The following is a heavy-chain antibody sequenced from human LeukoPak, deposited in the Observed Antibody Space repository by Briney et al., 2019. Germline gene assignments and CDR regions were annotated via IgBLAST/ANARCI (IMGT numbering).Heavy chain of an antibody. V-gene: IGHV1-46*01. CDR1: GGTFSSYA. J-gene: IGHJ4*02. D-gene: IGHD3-22*01. CDR2: INPSGGST. CDR3: ARSHQGDYYDSSGFDFDY. Sequence: ASVKVSCKASGGTFSSYAISWVRQAPGQGLEWMGIINPSGGSTSYAQKFQGRVTMTRDTSTSTVYMELSSLRSEDTAVYYCARSHQGDYYDSSGFDFDYWGQGTLVTVSS.